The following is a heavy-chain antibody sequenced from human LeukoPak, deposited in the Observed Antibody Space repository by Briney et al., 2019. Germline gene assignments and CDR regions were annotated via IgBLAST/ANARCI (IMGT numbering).Heavy chain of an antibody. CDR2: IYYSRST. Sequence: SETLSLTCTVSGGSISSSSYYWGWIRQPPGKGLEWIGSIYYSRSTYYNPSLKSRVTISVDTSKNQFSLKLSSVTAADTAVYYCARDLGDYHLGEGYNWFDPWGRGTLVTVSP. J-gene: IGHJ5*02. V-gene: IGHV4-39*07. D-gene: IGHD3-16*01. CDR1: GGSISSSSYY. CDR3: ARDLGDYHLGEGYNWFDP.